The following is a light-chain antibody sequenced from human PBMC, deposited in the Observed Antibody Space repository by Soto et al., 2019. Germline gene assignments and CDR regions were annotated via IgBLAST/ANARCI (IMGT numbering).Light chain of an antibody. Sequence: EIWLTQSPGILSLSPGEISSLSCWSSQSISSSFLAWYQQKPGQAPRLLIYGASSRATGIPDRFSGSGSGTKFTLSISSLQSEDFAVYYCQQYNNWPITFGQGTRLEIK. CDR3: QQYNNWPIT. CDR2: GAS. J-gene: IGKJ5*01. V-gene: IGKV3D-15*01. CDR1: QSISSS.